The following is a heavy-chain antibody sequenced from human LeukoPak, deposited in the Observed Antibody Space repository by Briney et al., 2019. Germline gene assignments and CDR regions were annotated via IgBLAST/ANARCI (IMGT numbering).Heavy chain of an antibody. V-gene: IGHV4-31*03. CDR3: ARIERSSYSLGFDY. D-gene: IGHD6-6*01. J-gene: IGHJ4*02. Sequence: SQTLSLTCTVSGGSISSGGYYWSWIRQHPGKGLEWIGHIYYSGTSFYNPSLTSRVTISVNTSKNQFSLKLTSVNDADTAVYYCARIERSSYSLGFDYWGQGTLVTVSS. CDR1: GGSISSGGYY. CDR2: IYYSGTS.